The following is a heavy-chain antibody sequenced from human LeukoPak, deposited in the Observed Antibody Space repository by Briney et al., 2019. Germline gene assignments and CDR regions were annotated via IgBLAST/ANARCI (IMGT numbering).Heavy chain of an antibody. J-gene: IGHJ4*02. CDR1: GFTFSRYA. CDR3: AKDGAVAGFRGNFDY. Sequence: AGGSLRLSCAASGFTFSRYAMSWVRQAPGKGLEWVSAISGSGGSTYYADSVKGRFTISRDNTKNTLYLQMNSLRAEDTAVYYCAKDGAVAGFRGNFDYWGQGTLVTVSS. D-gene: IGHD6-19*01. CDR2: ISGSGGST. V-gene: IGHV3-23*01.